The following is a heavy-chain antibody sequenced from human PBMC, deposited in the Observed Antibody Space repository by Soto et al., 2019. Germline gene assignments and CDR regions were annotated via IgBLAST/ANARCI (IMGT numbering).Heavy chain of an antibody. V-gene: IGHV3-30*18. CDR1: GFSFSNNG. CDR3: AKDRVESGLGEIDY. CDR2: ISYDGSKK. J-gene: IGHJ4*02. Sequence: QVQLVESGGGVVQPGRSLRLSCAASGFSFSNNGMHWVRQAPGKGLEWVAIISYDGSKKFYADSVKGRFTISRDNSKNTLSLQMNSLRVEDTAVYYCAKDRVESGLGEIDYWGQGTLVTVSS. D-gene: IGHD3-16*01.